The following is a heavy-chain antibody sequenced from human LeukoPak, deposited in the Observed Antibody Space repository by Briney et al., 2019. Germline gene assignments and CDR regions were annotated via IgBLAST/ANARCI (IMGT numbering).Heavy chain of an antibody. J-gene: IGHJ4*02. CDR1: GFTFSTYW. Sequence: GGSLRLSCAAAGFTFSTYWMHWVRQAPGKGLVWVSRISSDGSIAINADSVEGRFTVSRDNAKNTLYLQMNSLRVEDTAVYYCARADYGGNSDFHYWGQGTLVTAYS. CDR2: ISSDGSIA. V-gene: IGHV3-74*01. D-gene: IGHD4-23*01. CDR3: ARADYGGNSDFHY.